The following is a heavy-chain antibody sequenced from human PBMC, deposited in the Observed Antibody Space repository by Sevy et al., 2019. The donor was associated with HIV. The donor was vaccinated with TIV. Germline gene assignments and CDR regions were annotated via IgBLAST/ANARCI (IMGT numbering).Heavy chain of an antibody. CDR2: IGHDANNQ. CDR1: GFTFSSSG. CDR3: AKDLWYCMDV. J-gene: IGHJ6*03. D-gene: IGHD3-10*01. V-gene: IGHV3-30*02. Sequence: GGSLRLSCAASGFTFSSSGMHWLRQAPGNGLEWVTFIGHDANNQQYADSVKGRFAISRDNSKNTIDLQMHSRRVEDTAVYYCAKDLWYCMDVWGKGTTVTVSS.